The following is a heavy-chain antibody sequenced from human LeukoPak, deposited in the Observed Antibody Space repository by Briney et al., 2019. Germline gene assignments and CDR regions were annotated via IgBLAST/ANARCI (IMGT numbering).Heavy chain of an antibody. CDR2: ISYDGSNK. CDR1: GFTFSSYG. V-gene: IGHV3-30*03. J-gene: IGHJ4*02. D-gene: IGHD2-2*01. CDR3: ARDLSGVYCSSTSCYPY. Sequence: PGRSLRLSCAASGFTFSSYGMHWVRQAPGKGLEWVAAISYDGSNKYYADSVKGRFTISRDNSKNTLYLQMNSLRAEDTAVYYCARDLSGVYCSSTSCYPYWGQGTLVTVSS.